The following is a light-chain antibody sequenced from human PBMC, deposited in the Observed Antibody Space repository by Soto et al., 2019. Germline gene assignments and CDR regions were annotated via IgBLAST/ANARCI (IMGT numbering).Light chain of an antibody. CDR2: AVS. Sequence: DIVMTQTPLSLSVTPGQPASISCKSSQSLLGSDGKTYLSWYLQKPGHPPQLLIFAVSNHFSGGSDRFSGSGSGTDFTLKISRVEAEDVGVYYCMQSVQFPRTFGGGTKVEIK. CDR1: QSLLGSDGKTY. V-gene: IGKV2D-29*01. CDR3: MQSVQFPRT. J-gene: IGKJ4*01.